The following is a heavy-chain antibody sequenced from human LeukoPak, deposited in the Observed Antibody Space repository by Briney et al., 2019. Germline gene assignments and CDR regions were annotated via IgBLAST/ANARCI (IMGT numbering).Heavy chain of an antibody. CDR3: ARQRGIAGSSNWFDP. D-gene: IGHD6-13*01. J-gene: IGHJ5*02. Sequence: SETLSLTCTVSGGSISSYYWSWIRQSPGKGLEWIGYIYYSGSTYYNPSLKSRVTISGDTSKNQFSLKLSSVTAADTAVYYCARQRGIAGSSNWFDPWGQGTLVTVSS. CDR2: IYYSGST. V-gene: IGHV4-59*08. CDR1: GGSISSYY.